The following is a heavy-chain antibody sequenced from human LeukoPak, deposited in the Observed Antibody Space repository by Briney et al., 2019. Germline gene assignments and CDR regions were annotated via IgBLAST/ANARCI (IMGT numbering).Heavy chain of an antibody. Sequence: GGSLRLSCAASGFTFRSYEMNWARQAPGKGLEWVSSISSGSTIYYADSVKGRFTISRDNAKKSLYLQMNSLRAEDTAVYYCATLPLSGSLDLWGQGTLVTVSS. CDR3: ATLPLSGSLDL. D-gene: IGHD1-26*01. CDR2: ISSGSTI. CDR1: GFTFRSYE. V-gene: IGHV3-48*03. J-gene: IGHJ5*02.